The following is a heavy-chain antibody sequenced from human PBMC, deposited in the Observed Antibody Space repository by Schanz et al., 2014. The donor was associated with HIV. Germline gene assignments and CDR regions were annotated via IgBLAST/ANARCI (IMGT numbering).Heavy chain of an antibody. D-gene: IGHD2-15*01. CDR2: ISFDGNNK. V-gene: IGHV3-30-3*01. Sequence: AQLVESGGGVVQPGGSLRLSCAVSGFTFSNYAMHWVRQAPGKGLEWVAVISFDGNNKYYADSVKGRFTFSRDNSKNTLYLQMNSLRAEDTAVYYCVRGAIWEWDQPDFDYWGQGTLVSVSS. CDR3: VRGAIWEWDQPDFDY. J-gene: IGHJ4*02. CDR1: GFTFSNYA.